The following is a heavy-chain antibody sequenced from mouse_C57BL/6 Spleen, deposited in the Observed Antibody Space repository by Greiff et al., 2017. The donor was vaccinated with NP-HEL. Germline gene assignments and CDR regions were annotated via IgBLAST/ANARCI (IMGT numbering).Heavy chain of an antibody. Sequence: EVMLVESGGGLVKPGGSLKLSCAASGFTFSSYAMSWVRQTPEKRLEWVATISAGGSYTYYPDNVKGRFTISRDNAKNNLYLQMSHLKSEDTAMDYCARAPYYGSSYLYAMDYWGQGTSVTVSS. V-gene: IGHV5-4*03. CDR1: GFTFSSYA. CDR2: ISAGGSYT. J-gene: IGHJ4*01. CDR3: ARAPYYGSSYLYAMDY. D-gene: IGHD1-1*01.